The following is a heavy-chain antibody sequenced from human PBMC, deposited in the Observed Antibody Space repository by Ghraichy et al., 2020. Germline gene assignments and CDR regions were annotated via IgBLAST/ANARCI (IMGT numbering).Heavy chain of an antibody. Sequence: SETLSLTCTVSGGSISSSSYYWGWIRQPPGKGLEWIGSIYYSGSTYYNPSLKSRVTISVDTSKNQFSLKLSSVTAADTAVYYCARRAYDYGYEDAFDIWGQGTMVTVSS. D-gene: IGHD5-18*01. CDR2: IYYSGST. V-gene: IGHV4-39*01. CDR1: GGSISSSSYY. J-gene: IGHJ3*02. CDR3: ARRAYDYGYEDAFDI.